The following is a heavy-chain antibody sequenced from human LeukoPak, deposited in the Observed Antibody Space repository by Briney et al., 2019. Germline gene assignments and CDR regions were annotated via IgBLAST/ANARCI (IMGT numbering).Heavy chain of an antibody. CDR2: INPSGDRT. J-gene: IGHJ4*02. CDR3: ARDLGWIQFGD. CDR1: GFTFRMHG. Sequence: GGSLRLSCAASGFTFRMHGMNWVRQAPGKGLEWVSGINPSGDRTYYADSVKGRFTISRDNSKNTVYLQMNSLRAEDTALYFCARDLGWIQFGDWGQGTLVTVSS. V-gene: IGHV3-23*01. D-gene: IGHD5-18*01.